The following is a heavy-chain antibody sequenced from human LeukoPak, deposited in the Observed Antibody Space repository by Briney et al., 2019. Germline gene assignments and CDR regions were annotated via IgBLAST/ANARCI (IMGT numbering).Heavy chain of an antibody. Sequence: KSGGSLRLSCAASGFTFSSYSMNWVRQAPGKGLEWVSSISSSSSYIYYADSVKGRFTISRDNAKNSLYLQMNSLRVEDTAVYYCARVSPVDYDFWSGYPRYYYYMDVWGKGTTVTVSS. V-gene: IGHV3-21*01. CDR3: ARVSPVDYDFWSGYPRYYYYMDV. D-gene: IGHD3-3*01. CDR1: GFTFSSYS. CDR2: ISSSSSYI. J-gene: IGHJ6*03.